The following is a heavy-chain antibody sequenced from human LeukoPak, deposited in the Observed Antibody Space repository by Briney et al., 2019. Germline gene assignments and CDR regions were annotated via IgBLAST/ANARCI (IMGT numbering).Heavy chain of an antibody. J-gene: IGHJ4*02. Sequence: PSETLSLTCGVYGVSFTGNYWSWIRQPPGKRPEWIGEINDDGYTNYNPSLGSRVTISLDTSENHLSLRLTSVTAADTAVYYCARIRCGHTDDICYNHWGQGTLVTVSS. CDR3: ARIRCGHTDDICYNH. CDR1: GVSFTGNY. D-gene: IGHD2-2*02. V-gene: IGHV4-34*01. CDR2: INDDGYT.